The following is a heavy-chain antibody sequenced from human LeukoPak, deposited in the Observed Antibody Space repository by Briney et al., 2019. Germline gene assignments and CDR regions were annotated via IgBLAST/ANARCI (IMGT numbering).Heavy chain of an antibody. J-gene: IGHJ4*02. D-gene: IGHD6-19*01. V-gene: IGHV3-74*01. CDR2: LNSDGSTT. Sequence: GGSLRLSCPASGFTFSRYRMHWVRQAPGKGLVWVSGLNSDGSTTNYADSVKGRFTISRDNAKNTLYLQMNSLRAEDTAVYYCASSGSGWYSFDYWGQGTLVTVSS. CDR1: GFTFSRYR. CDR3: ASSGSGWYSFDY.